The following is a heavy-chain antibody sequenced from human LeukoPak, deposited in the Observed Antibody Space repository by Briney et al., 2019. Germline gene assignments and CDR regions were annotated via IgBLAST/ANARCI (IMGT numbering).Heavy chain of an antibody. J-gene: IGHJ4*02. V-gene: IGHV4-61*02. CDR2: IYSSGST. CDR3: AGYNYGHFDY. CDR1: GGSISSSSYY. D-gene: IGHD5-18*01. Sequence: SETLSLTCTVSGGSISSSSYYWNWIRQPAGKGLEWIGRIYSSGSTNYNPSLKSRVTMSVDTSKNQFSLKVRSVTAADTAVYYCAGYNYGHFDYWGQGTLVTVSS.